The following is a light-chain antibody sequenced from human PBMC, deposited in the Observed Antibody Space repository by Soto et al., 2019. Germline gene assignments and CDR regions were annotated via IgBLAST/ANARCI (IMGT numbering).Light chain of an antibody. J-gene: IGKJ1*01. CDR3: QHYNNWPPWT. Sequence: EIVMTQSPAILSVYTGERAALSCRASQSVSSNLAWYQQKPGQAPRLLIYGASTRATGVPARFRGSGSGTDFTLTISALQSEDFAVYYCQHYNNWPPWTFGQGAKV. CDR1: QSVSSN. V-gene: IGKV3-15*01. CDR2: GAS.